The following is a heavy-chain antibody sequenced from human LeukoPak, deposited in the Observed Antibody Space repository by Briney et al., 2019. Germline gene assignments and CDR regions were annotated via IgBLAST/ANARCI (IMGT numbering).Heavy chain of an antibody. D-gene: IGHD6-19*01. J-gene: IGHJ4*02. CDR3: ARRRSYSSGWDY. CDR1: GYNFINYW. CDR2: IYPGDSDT. V-gene: IGHV5-51*01. Sequence: GESLKISCKGSGYNFINYWIGWLGQMPAKGLQWRGIIYPGDSDTRYSPSFQGQFTISADKSISTAYVQWPSLKDSDSAMYYCARRRSYSSGWDYWGQGTLVTVSS.